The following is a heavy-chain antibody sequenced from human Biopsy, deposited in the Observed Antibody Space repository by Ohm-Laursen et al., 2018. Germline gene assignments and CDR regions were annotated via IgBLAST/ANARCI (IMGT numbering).Heavy chain of an antibody. CDR2: IFQNGYT. CDR1: GHSVRSGYY. V-gene: IGHV4-38-2*01. D-gene: IGHD3-3*01. J-gene: IGHJ5*02. CDR3: ARTPRDSFWSGSYKRGLWFDP. Sequence: SDTLSLTCAVSGHSVRSGYYWGWIRQPPGKGLEWIGSIFQNGYTYYNPSLETRVTISVDTSKDQFSLKLTSVAAADTAVYYCARTPRDSFWSGSYKRGLWFDPWGQGTLVIVSS.